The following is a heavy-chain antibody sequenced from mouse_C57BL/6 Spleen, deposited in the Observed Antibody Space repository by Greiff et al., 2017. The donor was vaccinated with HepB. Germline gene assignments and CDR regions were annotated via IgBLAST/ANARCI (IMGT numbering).Heavy chain of an antibody. CDR1: GYTFTSYW. V-gene: IGHV1-50*01. J-gene: IGHJ3*01. Sequence: QVQLQQPGAELVKPGASVKLSCKASGYTFTSYWMQWVKQRPGQGLEWIGEIDPSDSYTNYNQKFKGKATLTVDTSSSTAYMQLSSLTSEDSAVYDCASGDGSSYRGFAYWGQGTLVTVSA. D-gene: IGHD1-1*01. CDR2: IDPSDSYT. CDR3: ASGDGSSYRGFAY.